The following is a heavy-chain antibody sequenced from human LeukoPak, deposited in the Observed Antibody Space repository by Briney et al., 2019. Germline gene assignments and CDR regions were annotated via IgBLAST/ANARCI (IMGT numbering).Heavy chain of an antibody. V-gene: IGHV4-59*11. CDR2: IYNSGRT. J-gene: IGHJ4*02. CDR3: ARGRYQLPSPLFDY. CDR1: GGSINSHF. Sequence: SEALPLTCTVSGGSINSHFWSWIRQPPGKGLEWIGYIYNSGRTKYNPSLQSRVTISLDTSESNFSLKLSSVTAADTAVYYCARGRYQLPSPLFDYWGQGTLVTVSS. D-gene: IGHD2-2*01.